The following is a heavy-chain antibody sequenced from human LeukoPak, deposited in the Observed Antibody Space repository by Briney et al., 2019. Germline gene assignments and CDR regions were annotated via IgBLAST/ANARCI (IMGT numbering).Heavy chain of an antibody. CDR2: ISTSSSYI. CDR1: EFTFSSYS. V-gene: IGHV3-21*04. J-gene: IGHJ4*02. Sequence: PGGSLRLSCAASEFTFSSYSLNWVRQAPGKGLEWVSSISTSSSYIYYADSVKGRFTISRDNAKNSLYLQMNSLRAEDTAIYYCAKQAYDSPRTDFDYWGQGTLVTVSS. D-gene: IGHD3-22*01. CDR3: AKQAYDSPRTDFDY.